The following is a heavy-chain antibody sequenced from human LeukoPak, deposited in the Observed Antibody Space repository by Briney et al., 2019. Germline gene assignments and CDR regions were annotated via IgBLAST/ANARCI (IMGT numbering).Heavy chain of an antibody. Sequence: GGSLRLSCAASGFTFSSYAMHWVRQAPGKGLEWVAVISYDGSDKYYADSVKGRFTISRDNSKNTLYLQMNSLRAEDTAVYYCARPQNSGAIMSFLIDSWGQGTLVTVPS. CDR1: GFTFSSYA. J-gene: IGHJ4*02. CDR2: ISYDGSDK. V-gene: IGHV3-30*03. CDR3: ARPQNSGAIMSFLIDS. D-gene: IGHD4/OR15-4a*01.